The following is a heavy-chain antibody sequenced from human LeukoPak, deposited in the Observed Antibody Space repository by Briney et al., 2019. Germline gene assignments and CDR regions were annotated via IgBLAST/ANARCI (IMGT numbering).Heavy chain of an antibody. Sequence: GGSLRLSCAASGFTFSNYGMNWARQAPGKGLEWVSTISGRSDSTYYADSVKGRFTISRDNSKDTLYLQLNCLRAEDTAVYYCAKASGYYYDSSGYYLGAFDIWGPGTIVTPSP. CDR1: GFTFSNYG. J-gene: IGHJ3*02. D-gene: IGHD3-22*01. CDR3: AKASGYYYDSSGYYLGAFDI. CDR2: ISGRSDST. V-gene: IGHV3-23*01.